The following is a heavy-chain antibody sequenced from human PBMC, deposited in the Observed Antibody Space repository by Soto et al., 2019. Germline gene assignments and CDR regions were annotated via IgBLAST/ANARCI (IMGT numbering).Heavy chain of an antibody. Sequence: QVQLVQSGAEVQKPGSSVKVSCKASGGTFSSYCFSWVRQAPGQGLEWMGGIIPVFRTPHHAKTFQDRVTIIADISSNTVYMELSSLRSDDTAIYYCARGVGSSANFDYWGQGTLVTVSS. V-gene: IGHV1-69*06. J-gene: IGHJ4*02. CDR2: IIPVFRTP. CDR3: ARGVGSSANFDY. CDR1: GGTFSSYC. D-gene: IGHD3-10*01.